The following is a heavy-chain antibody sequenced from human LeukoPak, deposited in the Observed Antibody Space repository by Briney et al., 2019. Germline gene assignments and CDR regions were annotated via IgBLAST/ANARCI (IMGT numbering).Heavy chain of an antibody. D-gene: IGHD2-2*01. V-gene: IGHV3-30-3*01. J-gene: IGHJ4*02. CDR1: GFTFSSYA. CDR3: AGYCSSTSRSLYY. Sequence: PGRSLRLSCAASGFTFSSYAMHWVRQAPGKGLEWVAVISYDGSNKYYADSVKGRFTISRDNSKNTLYLQMNSLRAEDTAVYYCAGYCSSTSRSLYYWGQGTLVTVSS. CDR2: ISYDGSNK.